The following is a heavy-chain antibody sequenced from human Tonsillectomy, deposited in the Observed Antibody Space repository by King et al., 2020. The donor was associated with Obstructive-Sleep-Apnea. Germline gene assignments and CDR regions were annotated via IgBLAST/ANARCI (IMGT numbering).Heavy chain of an antibody. CDR3: ARVDTTVNYYGMDV. D-gene: IGHD4-17*01. CDR1: GGSISSVGYY. CDR2: IYYSGST. V-gene: IGHV4-31*03. J-gene: IGHJ6*02. Sequence: QLQESGPGLVKPSQTLSLTCTVSGGSISSVGYYWSWIRPRPGKGLGGIGCIYYSGSTSYNPSLKRRVTIPVETSKNQFSLKLSSVTAADTAVYYCARVDTTVNYYGMDVWGQGTTVTVSS.